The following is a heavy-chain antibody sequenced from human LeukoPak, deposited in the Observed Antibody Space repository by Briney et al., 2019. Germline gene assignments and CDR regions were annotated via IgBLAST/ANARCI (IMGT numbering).Heavy chain of an antibody. Sequence: ASVKVSCKASGYAFTGYYMHWVRQAPGQGLEWMGWINPNSGGTNYAQKFQGRVTMTRDTSISTAYMELSSLRSDDTAVYYCARGYCSGDCFTLFDYWGQGTLVTVSS. D-gene: IGHD2-21*02. CDR3: ARGYCSGDCFTLFDY. V-gene: IGHV1-2*02. CDR1: GYAFTGYY. CDR2: INPNSGGT. J-gene: IGHJ4*02.